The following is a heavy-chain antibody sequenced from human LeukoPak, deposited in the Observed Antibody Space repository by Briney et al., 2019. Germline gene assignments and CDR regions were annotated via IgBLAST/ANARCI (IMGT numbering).Heavy chain of an antibody. Sequence: GGSVRLSCAASGFTFSSYWMSWIRQAPGKGLEWVANIKQDGSNKYYADSVEGRFTISRDNSKNTLYLQMNSLRAEDTAVYYCARASSGWYGGMFDYWGQGTLVTVSS. D-gene: IGHD6-19*01. CDR2: IKQDGSNK. CDR1: GFTFSSYW. V-gene: IGHV3-7*01. J-gene: IGHJ4*02. CDR3: ARASSGWYGGMFDY.